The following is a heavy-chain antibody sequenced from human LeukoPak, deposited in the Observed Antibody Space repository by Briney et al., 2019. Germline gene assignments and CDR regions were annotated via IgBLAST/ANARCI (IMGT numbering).Heavy chain of an antibody. CDR1: GYTFTDYY. V-gene: IGHV1-2*04. J-gene: IGHJ6*02. CDR3: AREIAAAGTGDYYYYGFDV. Sequence: EASVKVSCKASGYTFTDYYMHWVRQAPGQGLEYMGWINPNSGGTNYAQKFQDWVTMTWDTSISTAYMELSRLRSDDAAVYYCAREIAAAGTGDYYYYGFDVWGQGTTVTVSS. D-gene: IGHD6-13*01. CDR2: INPNSGGT.